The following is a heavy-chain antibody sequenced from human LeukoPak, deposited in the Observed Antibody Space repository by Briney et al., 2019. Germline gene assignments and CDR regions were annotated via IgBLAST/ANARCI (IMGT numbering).Heavy chain of an antibody. CDR2: IYYSGST. J-gene: IGHJ4*02. D-gene: IGHD4-11*01. Sequence: SETLSLTCTVSGGSISSGGYYWSWIRQHPGKGLERIGYIYYSGSTYYNPSLKSRVTISVDTSKNQFSLKLSSVTAADTAVYYCARESSNYVTFDYWGQGTLVTVSS. V-gene: IGHV4-31*03. CDR1: GGSISSGGYY. CDR3: ARESSNYVTFDY.